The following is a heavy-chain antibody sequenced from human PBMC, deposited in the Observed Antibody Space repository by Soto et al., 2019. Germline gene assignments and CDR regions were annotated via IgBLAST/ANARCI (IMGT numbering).Heavy chain of an antibody. CDR3: ARRDRVIVVVPAAMPNYYYYGMDV. D-gene: IGHD2-2*01. J-gene: IGHJ6*02. CDR1: GGTFSSYA. Sequence: QVQLVQSGAEVKKPGSSVKVSCKASGGTFSSYAISWVRQAPGQGLEWMGGIIPIFGTANYAQKFQGRVTITADESRSTAYMELSSLRAEDTAGYYSARRDRVIVVVPAAMPNYYYYGMDVWGQGTTVTVSS. CDR2: IIPIFGTA. V-gene: IGHV1-69*01.